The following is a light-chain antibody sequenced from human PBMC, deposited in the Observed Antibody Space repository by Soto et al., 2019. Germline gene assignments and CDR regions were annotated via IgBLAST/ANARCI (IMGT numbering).Light chain of an antibody. CDR3: TSYAGGNNV. V-gene: IGLV2-8*01. CDR2: EVN. J-gene: IGLJ1*01. Sequence: QSVLTHPPSASGSPGQSVTISCTGTSSDVGGYNYVSWYQQHPGKVPKLMVYEVNERPSGVPDRFSGSKSGNTASLTVSGLQAEDEADYYCTSYAGGNNVFGTGTKLSVL. CDR1: SSDVGGYNY.